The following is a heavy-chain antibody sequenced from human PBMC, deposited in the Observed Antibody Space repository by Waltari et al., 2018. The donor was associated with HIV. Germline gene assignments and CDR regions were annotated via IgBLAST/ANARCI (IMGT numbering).Heavy chain of an antibody. Sequence: EVQLVESGGGLVQPGGSLRLSCAASGFTFSSYWMNWVRQAPGKGLVWVSRINTDGRDTRYGDSVKGRFTISRDNAKNTLYLQMNSLRDEDTAMYYCARDRYTGSSDFDYWGQGTLVSVSS. D-gene: IGHD1-26*01. CDR1: GFTFSSYW. J-gene: IGHJ4*02. CDR3: ARDRYTGSSDFDY. V-gene: IGHV3-74*01. CDR2: INTDGRDT.